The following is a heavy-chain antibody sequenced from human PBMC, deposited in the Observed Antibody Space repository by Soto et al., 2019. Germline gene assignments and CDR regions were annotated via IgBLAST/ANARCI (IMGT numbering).Heavy chain of an antibody. V-gene: IGHV1-58*01. D-gene: IGHD3-3*01. CDR3: AADPEGGYYDFWSGLYYYYYGMEV. J-gene: IGHJ6*02. CDR1: GFTFTSSA. Sequence: SVKVSCKASGFTFTSSAVQWVRQARGQRLEWIGWIVVGSGNTNYAQKFQERVTITRDMSTSTAYMELSSLRSEDTAVYYCAADPEGGYYDFWSGLYYYYYGMEVWGQGTTVTVS. CDR2: IVVGSGNT.